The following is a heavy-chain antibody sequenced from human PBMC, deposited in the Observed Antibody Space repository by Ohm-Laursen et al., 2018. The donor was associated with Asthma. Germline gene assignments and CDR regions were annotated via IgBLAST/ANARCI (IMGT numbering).Heavy chain of an antibody. Sequence: TLSLTCTVSGGSISSGGYYWSWIRQHPGKGLEWIGYIYYSGSTYYNPSLKSRVTISVATSKNQFSLKLSSVTAADTAVYYCARGTSIPGSWFDPWGQGTLVTVSS. CDR3: ARGTSIPGSWFDP. V-gene: IGHV4-31*03. J-gene: IGHJ5*02. CDR2: IYYSGST. CDR1: GGSISSGGYY. D-gene: IGHD1-26*01.